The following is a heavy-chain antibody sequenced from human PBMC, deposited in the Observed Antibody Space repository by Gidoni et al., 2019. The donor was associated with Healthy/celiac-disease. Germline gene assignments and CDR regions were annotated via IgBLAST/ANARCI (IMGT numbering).Heavy chain of an antibody. D-gene: IGHD2-8*01. J-gene: IGHJ4*02. V-gene: IGHV4-39*01. CDR3: ARMVYAYYFDY. CDR2: IYYSGST. Sequence: QLQLQESGPGLVKPSETLSLTCTVSGGSISSSSYYWGWIRQPPGKGLEWIGSIYYSGSTYYNPSLKSRVTISVDTSKNQFSLKLSSMTAADTAVYYCARMVYAYYFDYWGQGTLVTVSS. CDR1: GGSISSSSYY.